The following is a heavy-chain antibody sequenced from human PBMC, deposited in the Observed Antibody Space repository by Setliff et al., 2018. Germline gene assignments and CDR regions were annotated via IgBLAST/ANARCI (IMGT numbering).Heavy chain of an antibody. Sequence: SGGSLRLSCAASEFTFRNYYMHWVRQAPGKGLEWVGRIRNKFNSLATQYGESFKGRFTISRDDSKNTAYLQMRSLKGEDTALYYCATNVLVAGSSLDSWGQGSLVTVSS. CDR1: EFTFRNYY. CDR2: IRNKFNSLAT. CDR3: ATNVLVAGSSLDS. D-gene: IGHD2-8*02. V-gene: IGHV3-73*01. J-gene: IGHJ4*02.